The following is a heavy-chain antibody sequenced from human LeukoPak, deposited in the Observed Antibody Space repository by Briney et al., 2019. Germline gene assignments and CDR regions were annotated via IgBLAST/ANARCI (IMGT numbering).Heavy chain of an antibody. V-gene: IGHV3-30*02. D-gene: IGHD6-13*01. CDR3: AKTRNLAAAGYFDS. Sequence: RSGGSLRLSCAASGFTFSSYGMHWVRQAPGKGLEWVAFIPSDGSHKDYTDSVKDRFTISRDNSKYMLYLQMNSLRSDDTAVYYCAKTRNLAAAGYFDSWGQGTLVTVSS. CDR1: GFTFSSYG. J-gene: IGHJ4*02. CDR2: IPSDGSHK.